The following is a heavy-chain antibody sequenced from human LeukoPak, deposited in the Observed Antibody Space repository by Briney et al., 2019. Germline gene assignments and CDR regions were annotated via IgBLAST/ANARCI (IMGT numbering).Heavy chain of an antibody. Sequence: ASVKVSCTASGYTFTGYYMHWVRHTPGQRLEWTGWINPNSGGTNYAQKFQGRVTMTRDTSISTAYMELSRLRSDDTAVYYCARQAAARPGPIDYWGQGTLVTVSS. J-gene: IGHJ4*02. CDR1: GYTFTGYY. V-gene: IGHV1-2*02. D-gene: IGHD2-2*01. CDR2: INPNSGGT. CDR3: ARQAAARPGPIDY.